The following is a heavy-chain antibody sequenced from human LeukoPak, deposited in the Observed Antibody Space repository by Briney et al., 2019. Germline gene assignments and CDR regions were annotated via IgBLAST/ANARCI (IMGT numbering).Heavy chain of an antibody. Sequence: GGSLRLSCAASGFTFSSYSMNWVRQAPGKGLEWVSSISSSSSYIYYADSVKGRFTISRDNAKNSLYLQMNSLRAEDTAVYYCARDLWYSSNADGYWGQGTLVTVSS. J-gene: IGHJ4*02. CDR2: ISSSSSYI. CDR3: ARDLWYSSNADGY. CDR1: GFTFSSYS. D-gene: IGHD6-13*01. V-gene: IGHV3-21*01.